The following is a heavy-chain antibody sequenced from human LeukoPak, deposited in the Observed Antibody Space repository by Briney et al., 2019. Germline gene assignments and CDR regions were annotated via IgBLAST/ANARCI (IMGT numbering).Heavy chain of an antibody. CDR2: VKSQSEGVTT. D-gene: IGHD3-22*01. CDR3: STDPNLFYYDSSGHYYGPPPFDY. J-gene: IGHJ4*02. CDR1: GFTFNKAW. V-gene: IGHV3-15*01. Sequence: PGGSLRLSCAASGFTFNKAWMAWVRQAPGKGLEWLGRVKSQSEGVTTDYAAPVKGRFTISRDDSKNTLYLQMHSLKTEDTAVYYCSTDPNLFYYDSSGHYYGPPPFDYWGQGTLVTVSS.